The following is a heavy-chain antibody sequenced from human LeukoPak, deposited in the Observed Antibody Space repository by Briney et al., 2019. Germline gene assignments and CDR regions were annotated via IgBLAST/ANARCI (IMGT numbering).Heavy chain of an antibody. V-gene: IGHV3-48*03. Sequence: GGSLRLSCAASGFTFSSYEMNWVRQAPGTGLEWVSYISSSGSTIYYADSVKGRFTISRDNAKNSLYLQMNSLRAEDTAVYYCAREGTTVTTTDVNGMDVWGKGTTVTVSS. J-gene: IGHJ6*04. D-gene: IGHD4-17*01. CDR2: ISSSGSTI. CDR3: AREGTTVTTTDVNGMDV. CDR1: GFTFSSYE.